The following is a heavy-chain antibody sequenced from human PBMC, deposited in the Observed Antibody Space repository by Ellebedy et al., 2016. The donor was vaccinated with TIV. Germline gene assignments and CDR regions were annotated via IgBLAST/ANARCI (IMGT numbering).Heavy chain of an antibody. CDR2: IGYNGGRT. CDR1: GITFSNTW. CDR3: ASGWHFDY. Sequence: GESLKLSXAVSGITFSNTWMSWVRQAPGKGLEWVSTIGYNGGRTLYADSVKGRFTISRENSKNTLFLQTNSLRAEDTAIYYCASGWHFDYWGQGTLVTVSS. D-gene: IGHD6-19*01. V-gene: IGHV3-23*01. J-gene: IGHJ4*02.